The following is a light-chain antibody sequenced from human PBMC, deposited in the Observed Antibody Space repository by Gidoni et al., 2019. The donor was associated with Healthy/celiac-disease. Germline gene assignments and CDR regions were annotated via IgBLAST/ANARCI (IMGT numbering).Light chain of an antibody. CDR1: QSVGSSY. Sequence: EIVLTQSRGTLSLSPGERATLSCSASQSVGSSYLAWYQQHPGQAPRLLIYGASSRATGIPDRFSGSGSGTDFTLTISRLEPEDFAVYYCQQYGSSPLCSFGQGTKLEIK. CDR2: GAS. CDR3: QQYGSSPLCS. V-gene: IGKV3-20*01. J-gene: IGKJ2*04.